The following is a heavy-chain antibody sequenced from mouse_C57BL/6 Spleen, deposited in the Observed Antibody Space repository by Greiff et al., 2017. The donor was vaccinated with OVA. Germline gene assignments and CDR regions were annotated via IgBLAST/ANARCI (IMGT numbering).Heavy chain of an antibody. D-gene: IGHD1-1*01. CDR3: ARSGGSSYPYFDV. Sequence: VQLHQSGAELVKPGASVKISCKASGYAFSSYWMNWVKQRPGKGLEWIGQIYPGDGDTNYNGKFKGKATLTADKSSSTAYMQLSSLTSEDSAVYFCARSGGSSYPYFDVWGTGTTVTVSS. J-gene: IGHJ1*03. V-gene: IGHV1-80*01. CDR1: GYAFSSYW. CDR2: IYPGDGDT.